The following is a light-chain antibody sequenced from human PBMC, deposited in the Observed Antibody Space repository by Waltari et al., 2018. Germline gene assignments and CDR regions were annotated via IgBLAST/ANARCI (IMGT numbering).Light chain of an antibody. CDR2: QDK. J-gene: IGLJ2*01. V-gene: IGLV3-1*01. Sequence: SYELTQPPSVSVSPGQTASITCSGDKLGDTYTCWYQQKQGQSPAMIIWQDKKRPPGIPERFSASNAGNTATLTISGTQAIDEADYYCQAWASGSVVFGGGTKLTVL. CDR1: KLGDTY. CDR3: QAWASGSVV.